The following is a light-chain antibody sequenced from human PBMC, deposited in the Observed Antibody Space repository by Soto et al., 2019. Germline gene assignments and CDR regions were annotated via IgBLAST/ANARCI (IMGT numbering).Light chain of an antibody. Sequence: DIQMTQSPSSLSASVGDRVTITCRASQSISTYLNWYQQKPGKAPKVLIYAASSLQSGVPSRFSGSGSGTDFTLTISSLQPEDFATYYCQQSFTTLITLAQGTRLEIK. CDR1: QSISTY. J-gene: IGKJ5*01. V-gene: IGKV1-39*01. CDR2: AAS. CDR3: QQSFTTLIT.